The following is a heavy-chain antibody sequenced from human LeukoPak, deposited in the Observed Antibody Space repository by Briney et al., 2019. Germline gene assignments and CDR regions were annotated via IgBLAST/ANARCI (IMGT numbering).Heavy chain of an antibody. J-gene: IGHJ4*02. Sequence: SEPLSLTCTVSGGSISSYYWSWIQQPPGKVLEWIGYIYYSGSTNYNPSLKSRVTISVDTSKNHFSLKLSYVTAADTAVFYCARASSDYSSSSPGRNYNFDYWGQGTLVTVSS. D-gene: IGHD6-6*01. CDR1: GGSISSYY. CDR3: ARASSDYSSSSPGRNYNFDY. CDR2: IYYSGST. V-gene: IGHV4-59*01.